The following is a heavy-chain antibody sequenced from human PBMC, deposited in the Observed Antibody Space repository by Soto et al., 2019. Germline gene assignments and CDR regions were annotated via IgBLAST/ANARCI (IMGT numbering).Heavy chain of an antibody. CDR2: ISSSSSTI. CDR3: ATTYDYVWGSYTYGMDV. CDR1: GFTFSSYS. Sequence: GGSLRLSCAASGFTFSSYSMNWVRQAPGKGLEWVSYISSSSSTIYYADSVKGRFTISRDNAKNSLYLQMNSLRDEDTAVYYCATTYDYVWGSYTYGMDVWGQGTTVTVSS. V-gene: IGHV3-48*02. J-gene: IGHJ6*02. D-gene: IGHD3-16*01.